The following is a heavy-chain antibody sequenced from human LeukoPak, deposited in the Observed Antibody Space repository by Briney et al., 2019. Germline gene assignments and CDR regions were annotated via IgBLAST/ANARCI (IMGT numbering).Heavy chain of an antibody. D-gene: IGHD2-2*02. Sequence: GESLKISCKGSGYSFMDYWIGWVRQMPGKGPEWMGFIFPHASNTKYSPSFEGQVTISVDKSISTAYVQWSSLKASDTAMYYCARYGIYVCTDTKCYTSYYYYGRHVWGGGTTVTVSS. CDR2: IFPHASNT. J-gene: IGHJ6*01. V-gene: IGHV5-51*01. CDR1: GYSFMDYW. CDR3: ARYGIYVCTDTKCYTSYYYYGRHV.